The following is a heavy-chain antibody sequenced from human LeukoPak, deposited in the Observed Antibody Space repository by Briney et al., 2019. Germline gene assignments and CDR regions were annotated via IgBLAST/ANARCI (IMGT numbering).Heavy chain of an antibody. D-gene: IGHD3-22*01. CDR2: IYYSGST. V-gene: IGHV4-59*01. Sequence: KPSETLSLTCAVYGGSFSGYYWSWIRQPPGKGLEWIGYIYYSGSTNYNPSLKSRVTISVDTSKNQFSLKLSSVTAADTAVYYCARGYYDSSGYRFDYWGRGTLVTVPS. CDR3: ARGYYDSSGYRFDY. CDR1: GGSFSGYY. J-gene: IGHJ4*02.